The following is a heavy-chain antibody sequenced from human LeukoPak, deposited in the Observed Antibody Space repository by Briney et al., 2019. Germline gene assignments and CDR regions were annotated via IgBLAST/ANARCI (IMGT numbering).Heavy chain of an antibody. V-gene: IGHV3-7*03. D-gene: IGHD1-26*01. CDR1: GFTFSSYW. J-gene: IGHJ4*02. Sequence: GRSLRLSCAASGFTFSSYWMSWVRQAPGKGLEWVANINKDGGEKYYVDSVKGRFTISRDNAKNSLYLQMNSLRADDTAVYYCVKDSPPRYSGSPPAYWGQGTLVTVSS. CDR2: INKDGGEK. CDR3: VKDSPPRYSGSPPAY.